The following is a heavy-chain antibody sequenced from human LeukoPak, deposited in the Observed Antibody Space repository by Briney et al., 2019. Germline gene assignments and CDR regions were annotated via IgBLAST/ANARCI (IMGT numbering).Heavy chain of an antibody. D-gene: IGHD3-10*01. CDR2: ISSSGSTI. J-gene: IGHJ4*02. CDR3: ARDYGGSGSYYHPFDY. Sequence: GGSLRLSCAASGFTFSSYEMNWVRQAPGKGLEWVSYISSSGSTIYYADSVKGRFTISRDNAKNSLYLQMNSLRAEDTAVYYCARDYGGSGSYYHPFDYWGKGTLVTVSS. CDR1: GFTFSSYE. V-gene: IGHV3-48*03.